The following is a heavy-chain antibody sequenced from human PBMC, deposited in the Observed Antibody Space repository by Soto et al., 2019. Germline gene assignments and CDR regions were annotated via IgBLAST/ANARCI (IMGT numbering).Heavy chain of an antibody. CDR3: VVEDLGMEV. J-gene: IGHJ6*02. CDR1: GFTVSTNY. Sequence: LRLSCAASGFTVSTNYRTWVRQTPGKGLEWVSIIYSNGNTYYADSVKGRFTISRDNSKNTLYLQMNSLRADDTAVYYCVVEDLGMEVWGQGTTVTVSS. V-gene: IGHV3-53*01. D-gene: IGHD2-15*01. CDR2: IYSNGNT.